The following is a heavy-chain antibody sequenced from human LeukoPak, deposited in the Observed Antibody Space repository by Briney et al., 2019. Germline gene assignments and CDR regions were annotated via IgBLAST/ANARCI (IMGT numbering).Heavy chain of an antibody. J-gene: IGHJ4*02. D-gene: IGHD5-18*01. CDR3: AKDHGYSYGRCFDH. V-gene: IGHV3-9*03. CDR1: GVTFDDYA. CDR2: ISWNRGSI. Sequence: GGSLRLSCAASGVTFDDYAMHWVRRAPREGVESVSGISWNRGSIGYADSVKGRFTISRDNAKNSLYLQMNSLRAEDMALYYCAKDHGYSYGRCFDHWGQGTLVTVSS.